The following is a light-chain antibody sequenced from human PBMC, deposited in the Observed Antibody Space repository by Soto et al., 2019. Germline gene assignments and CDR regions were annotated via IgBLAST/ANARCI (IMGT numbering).Light chain of an antibody. CDR1: QSVLYSSNNKNY. J-gene: IGKJ2*01. V-gene: IGKV4-1*01. Sequence: DIVMTQSPDSLAVSLGESATINCKSSQSVLYSSNNKNYLAWYQQRPGQPPKLLIYWASTRESGVPDRFSGSGSGTDFTLTITSLQAEDVAVYYCQQYESTPPTFGQGSKFEIK. CDR2: WAS. CDR3: QQYESTPPT.